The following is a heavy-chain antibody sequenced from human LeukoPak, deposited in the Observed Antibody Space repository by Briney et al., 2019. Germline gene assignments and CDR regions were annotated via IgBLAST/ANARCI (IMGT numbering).Heavy chain of an antibody. CDR3: ARDATRGGDFDS. CDR1: GFTFRSHW. Sequence: QPGGSLGLSCAASGFTFRSHWMGWVRQAPGKGLEWLANIKEDGSETYYLDSVKGRFIISRDNAENSLYLQMSSLRAEDTAVYYCARDATRGGDFDSWGQGTLVTVSS. V-gene: IGHV3-7*01. D-gene: IGHD2-15*01. J-gene: IGHJ4*02. CDR2: IKEDGSET.